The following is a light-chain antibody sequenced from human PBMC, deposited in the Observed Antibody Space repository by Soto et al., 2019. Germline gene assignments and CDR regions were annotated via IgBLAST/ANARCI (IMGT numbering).Light chain of an antibody. Sequence: QAVVTQPPSVSGAPGQRVTISCTGNSSNIGAGYDVHWYQQLPGTAPKLLIYGNNNRPSGVPDRFFGSKSGTSSSLAITGLQAEDEAGYYCQSYDTSLSAVFGGGTKLTVL. CDR2: GNN. CDR3: QSYDTSLSAV. V-gene: IGLV1-40*01. CDR1: SSNIGAGYD. J-gene: IGLJ3*02.